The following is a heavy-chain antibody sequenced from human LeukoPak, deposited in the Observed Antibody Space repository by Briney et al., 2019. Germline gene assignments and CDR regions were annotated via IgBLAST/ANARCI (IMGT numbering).Heavy chain of an antibody. J-gene: IGHJ2*01. CDR1: GGSISSYY. V-gene: IGHV4-4*07. CDR2: IYTSGST. CDR3: ARDRYYDFWSGYLNWYFDL. D-gene: IGHD3-3*01. Sequence: SETLSLTCTVSGGSISSYYWSWIRQPAGKGLEWIGRIYTSGSTNYNPSLKSRVTMSVDTSKNQFSLKLNSVTAADTAVYYCARDRYYDFWSGYLNWYFDLWGRGTLVTVSS.